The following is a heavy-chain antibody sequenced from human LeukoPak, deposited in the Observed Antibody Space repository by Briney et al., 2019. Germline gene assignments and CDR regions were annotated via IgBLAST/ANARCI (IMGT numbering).Heavy chain of an antibody. D-gene: IGHD1-14*01. CDR1: GFSFSNYA. CDR2: ISTGGGNT. J-gene: IGHJ4*02. V-gene: IGHV3-23*01. Sequence: GGSLRLSCVASGFSFSNYAMSWVRQAPGKGLEWVSAISTGGGNTYYADSVKGRFTISRGKSENTMFLQMNSLRAEDTAVYYCAKDAMSGTGTFDYWGQGTLVTVSS. CDR3: AKDAMSGTGTFDY.